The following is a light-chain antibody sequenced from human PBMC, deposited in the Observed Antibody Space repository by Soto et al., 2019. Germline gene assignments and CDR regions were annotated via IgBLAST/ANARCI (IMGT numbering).Light chain of an antibody. CDR2: DVS. CDR1: SSDVGGYNY. Sequence: SALTQPASVSGSPGESITISCTGTSSDVGGYNYVSWYQQHPGKAPKLMIYDVSYRPSGVSNRFSGSKSGNTASLTISGLQAEDEANYYCTSYTSSSLLVFGGGTQLTVL. J-gene: IGLJ3*02. V-gene: IGLV2-14*01. CDR3: TSYTSSSLLV.